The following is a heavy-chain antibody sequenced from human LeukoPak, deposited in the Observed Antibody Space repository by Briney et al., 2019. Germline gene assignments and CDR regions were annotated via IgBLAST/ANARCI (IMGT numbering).Heavy chain of an antibody. CDR3: ARAQLKLLWTRRPYYFDY. J-gene: IGHJ4*02. Sequence: SETLSLTCAVYGGSFSGYYWSWIRQPPGKGLEWIGEINHSGSTNYNPSLKSRVTISVDTSKNQFSLKLSSVTAADTAVYYCARAQLKLLWTRRPYYFDYWGQGTLVTVSS. CDR2: INHSGST. CDR1: GGSFSGYY. V-gene: IGHV4-34*01. D-gene: IGHD2/OR15-2a*01.